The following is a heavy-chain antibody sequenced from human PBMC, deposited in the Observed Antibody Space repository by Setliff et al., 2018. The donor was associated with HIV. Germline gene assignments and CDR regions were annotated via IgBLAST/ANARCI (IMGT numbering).Heavy chain of an antibody. CDR2: INPNSGGT. CDR1: GYTFTGYH. V-gene: IGHV1-2*02. J-gene: IGHJ5*01. D-gene: IGHD6-19*01. CDR3: ARDSGVSSGWKNWFDS. Sequence: ASVKVSCKASGYTFTGYHMHWVRQAPGQGLEWMGWINPNSGGTNYAQKFQGRVTMTRDTSISTAYMELSRLRSDDTAVYYCARDSGVSSGWKNWFDSWGQGTLVTVSS.